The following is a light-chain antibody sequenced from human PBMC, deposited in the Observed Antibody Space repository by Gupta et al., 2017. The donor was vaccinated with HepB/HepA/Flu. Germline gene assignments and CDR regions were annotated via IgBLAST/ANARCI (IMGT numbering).Light chain of an antibody. J-gene: IGKJ2*01. CDR2: GAS. CDR1: QTVRYRY. Sequence: EIVLTQSPGTLSLSPGQRVSLSCRASQTVRYRYLAWYQQKPGQTPSLLIYGASNRATGVPDRFIGRGSGTEFTLTISRLEPEDFAVYYCQQEDNSPFAFGQGTKVEIK. V-gene: IGKV3-20*01. CDR3: QQEDNSPFA.